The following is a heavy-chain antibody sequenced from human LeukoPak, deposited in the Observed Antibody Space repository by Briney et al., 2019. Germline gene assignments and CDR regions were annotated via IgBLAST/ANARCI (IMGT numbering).Heavy chain of an antibody. V-gene: IGHV4-39*01. CDR3: ARRRGLGQQLRWFDP. CDR1: GGSISSSSYY. Sequence: SSETLSLTCTVSGGSISSSSYYWGWIRQPPGKGLEWIGSIYYSGSTYYNPSLKSRVTISVDTSKNQFSLKLSSVTAADTAVYYCARRRGLGQQLRWFDPWGQGTLVTVSS. D-gene: IGHD6-13*01. CDR2: IYYSGST. J-gene: IGHJ5*02.